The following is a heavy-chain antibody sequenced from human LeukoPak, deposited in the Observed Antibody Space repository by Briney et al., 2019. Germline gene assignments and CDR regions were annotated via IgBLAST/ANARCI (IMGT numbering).Heavy chain of an antibody. Sequence: GGSLRLSCAASGLTFSSYAISWVRQAPGKGLEWVSAISGSGDSTYYADSVKGRFTISRDNSKNTLYLQMNSLRAGDTAVYYCAKSYSGNYCYDHWGQGTLVTVSS. J-gene: IGHJ4*02. D-gene: IGHD1-26*01. V-gene: IGHV3-23*01. CDR2: ISGSGDST. CDR1: GLTFSSYA. CDR3: AKSYSGNYCYDH.